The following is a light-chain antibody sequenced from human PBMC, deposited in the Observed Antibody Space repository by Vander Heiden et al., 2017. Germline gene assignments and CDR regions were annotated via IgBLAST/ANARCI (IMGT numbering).Light chain of an antibody. Sequence: QSALTQPASVSGSPGQSITISCTGTSSDVGGYNFVAWYQQHPGKAPKLMLFGVKNRPSGVSNRFSGSKSGNTASLTISGLQAEDEADYYCSSYRTSSTYVFGGGTKVTVL. CDR2: GVK. CDR1: SSDVGGYNF. V-gene: IGLV2-14*03. J-gene: IGLJ1*01. CDR3: SSYRTSSTYV.